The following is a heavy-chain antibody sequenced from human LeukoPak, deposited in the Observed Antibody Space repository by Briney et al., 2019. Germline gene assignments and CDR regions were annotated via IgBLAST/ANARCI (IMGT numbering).Heavy chain of an antibody. CDR3: ARAVEVTTFHFDY. J-gene: IGHJ4*02. CDR2: IIPIFGTA. V-gene: IGHV1-69*13. D-gene: IGHD4-17*01. Sequence: ASVKVSCKASGGTFSSYAISWVRQAPGQGLEWMGGIIPIFGTANYAQKFQGRVTITADESTSTAYMELSSLRSEDTAVYYCARAVEVTTFHFDYWGQGTLVTVSS. CDR1: GGTFSSYA.